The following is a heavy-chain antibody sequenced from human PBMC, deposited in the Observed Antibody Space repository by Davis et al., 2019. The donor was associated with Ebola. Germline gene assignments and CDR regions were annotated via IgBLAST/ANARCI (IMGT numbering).Heavy chain of an antibody. CDR1: GYTFTSYY. CDR2: INPSGGST. CDR3: ARVITMVRGVITEPYYFDY. Sequence: ASVKVSCKASGYTFTSYYMHWVRQAPGQGLEWMGIINPSGGSTSYAQKFQGRVTMTRDTSTSTVYMELSSLRSEDTAVYYCARVITMVRGVITEPYYFDYWGQGTLVTVSS. J-gene: IGHJ4*02. V-gene: IGHV1-46*01. D-gene: IGHD3-10*01.